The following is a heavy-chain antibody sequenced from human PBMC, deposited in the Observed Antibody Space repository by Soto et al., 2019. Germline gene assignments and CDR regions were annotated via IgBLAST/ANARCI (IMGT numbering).Heavy chain of an antibody. CDR3: AREEGHCPPPWYFDL. CDR2: IYSGGST. D-gene: IGHD2-21*02. V-gene: IGHV3-66*01. Sequence: EVQLVESGGGLVQPGGSLRLSCAASGFTVSSNYMRWVRQAPGKRLEWVSVIYSGGSTYYADSVKGRFTISRDNSKNTLYLQMNSLRAEDTAVYYCAREEGHCPPPWYFDLWGRGTLVTVSS. CDR1: GFTVSSNY. J-gene: IGHJ2*01.